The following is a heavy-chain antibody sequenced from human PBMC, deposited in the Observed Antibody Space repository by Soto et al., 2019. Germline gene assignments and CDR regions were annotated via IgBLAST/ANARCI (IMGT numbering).Heavy chain of an antibody. D-gene: IGHD1-26*01. V-gene: IGHV3-48*02. CDR3: ARDLPLARWVGGMDV. Sequence: GGSLRLSCAASGFTFSSYIMNWVRQAPGKGLEWVSYIDSASIIYYADSVKGRFIISRDNAKNSLYLRMNSLRDEDTAVYYCARDLPLARWVGGMDVWGQGTTVTVSS. CDR1: GFTFSSYI. CDR2: IDSASII. J-gene: IGHJ6*02.